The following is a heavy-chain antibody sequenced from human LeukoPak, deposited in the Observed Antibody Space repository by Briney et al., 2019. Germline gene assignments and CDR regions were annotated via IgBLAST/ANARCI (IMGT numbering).Heavy chain of an antibody. CDR3: AKDSSTWGNLAGHFDS. CDR1: GGSIVSHY. CDR2: FYASGTT. V-gene: IGHV4-4*07. D-gene: IGHD6-13*01. J-gene: IGHJ4*02. Sequence: SETLSLTCTVSGGSIVSHYWNWIRQPAGRGLEWIGRFYASGTTNTSPYLKSRVTMSVDTSKSQFSLKLSSVTAADTAVYYCAKDSSTWGNLAGHFDSWGQGTLVTVSS.